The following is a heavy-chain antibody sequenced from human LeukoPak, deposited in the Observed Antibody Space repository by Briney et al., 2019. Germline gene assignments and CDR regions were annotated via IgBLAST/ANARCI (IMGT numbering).Heavy chain of an antibody. J-gene: IGHJ3*02. Sequence: ASVKVSCKASGYTFTSYGIGWVRQAPGQGLEWMGWISAYNGNTNYAQKLQGRVTMTTDTSTSTAYMELRSLRSDDTAVYYCARGGYSWVNHDAFDIWGQGTMVTVSS. CDR2: ISAYNGNT. D-gene: IGHD5-18*01. V-gene: IGHV1-18*01. CDR1: GYTFTSYG. CDR3: ARGGYSWVNHDAFDI.